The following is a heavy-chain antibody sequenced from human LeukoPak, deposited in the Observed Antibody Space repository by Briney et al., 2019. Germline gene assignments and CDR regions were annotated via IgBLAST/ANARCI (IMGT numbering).Heavy chain of an antibody. CDR2: IYYSGST. CDR3: ARNFPVGLDIVATTPFDY. Sequence: PSETLSLTCTVSGGSISSSSYYWGWIRQPPGKGLEWIGSIYYSGSTYYNPSLKSRVTISVDTSKNQFSLKLSSVTAADTAVYYCARNFPVGLDIVATTPFDYWGQGTLVTVSS. V-gene: IGHV4-39*01. CDR1: GGSISSSSYY. D-gene: IGHD5-12*01. J-gene: IGHJ4*02.